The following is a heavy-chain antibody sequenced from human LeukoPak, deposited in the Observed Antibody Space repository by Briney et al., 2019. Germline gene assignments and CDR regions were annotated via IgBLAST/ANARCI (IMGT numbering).Heavy chain of an antibody. J-gene: IGHJ4*02. CDR1: GFTFSNYW. CDR3: ARDGVVSGWNFAY. D-gene: IGHD6-19*01. CDR2: IKQDGSDK. Sequence: GGSLRLSCAASGFTFSNYWVSWVRQAPGKGLEWVADIKQDGSDKNYVDSVKGRFTISRDNAKNSLYLQMNSLRAEDTAVYYCARDGVVSGWNFAYWGQGTLVTVSS. V-gene: IGHV3-7*01.